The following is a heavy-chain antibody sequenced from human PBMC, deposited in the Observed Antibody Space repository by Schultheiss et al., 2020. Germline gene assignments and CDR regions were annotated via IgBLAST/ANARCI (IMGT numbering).Heavy chain of an antibody. Sequence: GGSLRLSCAASGFTVSSNYMSWVRQAPGKGLEWVGRIKSKTDGGTTDYAAPVKGRFTISRDDSKNTLYLQMNSLRAEDTAVYYCAKSTMFDYWGQGTLVTVSS. D-gene: IGHD5-24*01. CDR3: AKSTMFDY. CDR1: GFTVSSNY. CDR2: IKSKTDGGTT. J-gene: IGHJ4*02. V-gene: IGHV3-15*01.